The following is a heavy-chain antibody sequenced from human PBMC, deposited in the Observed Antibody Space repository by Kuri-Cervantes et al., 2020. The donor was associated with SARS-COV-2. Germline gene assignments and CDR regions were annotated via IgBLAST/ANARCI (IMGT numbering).Heavy chain of an antibody. CDR3: ARHDY. J-gene: IGHJ4*02. V-gene: IGHV4-39*01. CDR1: GGSISSGGYY. CDR2: IYYDGRT. Sequence: GSLRLSCTVSGGSISSGGYYWGWIRQPPGKGLEFIGTIYYDGRTYYNTSLKSRVTISVHTSKNQFSLKLSSVTAADTAVYYCARHDYWGQGTLVTVSS.